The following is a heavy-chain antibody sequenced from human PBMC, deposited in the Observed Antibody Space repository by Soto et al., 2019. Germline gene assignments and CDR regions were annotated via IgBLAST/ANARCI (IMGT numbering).Heavy chain of an antibody. D-gene: IGHD3-16*02. V-gene: IGHV3-30*03. CDR3: ARLYGDASTFDY. CDR1: GFTFSSYG. Sequence: GGSLRLSCAASGFTFSSYGMHWVRQAPGKGLEWVAVISYDGSQKYYVDSVKGRFTISRDNAENSLYLQMNSLRVEDTAVYYCARLYGDASTFDYWGHGALVTVSS. J-gene: IGHJ4*01. CDR2: ISYDGSQK.